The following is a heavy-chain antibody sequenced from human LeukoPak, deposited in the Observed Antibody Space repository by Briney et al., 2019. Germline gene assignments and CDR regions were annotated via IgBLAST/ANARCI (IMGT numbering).Heavy chain of an antibody. V-gene: IGHV1-18*01. CDR3: QRITIFGVIIDFDY. Sequence: GASVKVSCKASGYAFSSYGISWVRQAPGQGLEWMGCISVSNGNTHYAQKFQGRVTMTTDTSTSTAYMEVRSLRSDDTAVYYCQRITIFGVIIDFDYWGQGSLVTVSS. CDR2: ISVSNGNT. CDR1: GYAFSSYG. J-gene: IGHJ4*02. D-gene: IGHD3-3*01.